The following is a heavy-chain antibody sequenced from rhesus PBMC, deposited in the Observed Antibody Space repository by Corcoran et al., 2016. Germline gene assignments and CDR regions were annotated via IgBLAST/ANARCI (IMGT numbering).Heavy chain of an antibody. V-gene: IGHV4-165*01. CDR1: GGSFSGYY. D-gene: IGHD3-16*01. CDR2: ISGSSGST. Sequence: QVQLQESGPGLVKPSATLVFTGAVPGGSFSGYYWGWLSQPAGTVLEWIGYISGSSGSTDYNPDLKSRVTISTDTSKNQFSLKLSSVTAADTAVYYCAREGGSYYYNYGLDSWGQGVVVTVSS. J-gene: IGHJ6*01. CDR3: AREGGSYYYNYGLDS.